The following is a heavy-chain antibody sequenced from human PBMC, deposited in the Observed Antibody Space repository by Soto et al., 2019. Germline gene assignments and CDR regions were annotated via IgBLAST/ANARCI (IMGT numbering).Heavy chain of an antibody. CDR1: GGSTSSDSN. V-gene: IGHV4-30-4*01. CDR2: IYYSGNT. J-gene: IGHJ4*01. CDR3: AREGGESSESLSYFDS. D-gene: IGHD3-16*01. Sequence: SLGRTFSGGSTSSDSNRSRNRQPTGKGLEWIGHIYYSGNTDYNTSLKSRLAIPIDTSKNKFSLKLSSVTAADTAVYFCAREGGESSESLSYFDSWCHVSLVTVS.